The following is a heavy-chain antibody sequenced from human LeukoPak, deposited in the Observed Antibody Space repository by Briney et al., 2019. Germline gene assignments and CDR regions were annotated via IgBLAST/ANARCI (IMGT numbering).Heavy chain of an antibody. J-gene: IGHJ4*02. Sequence: GGSLRLSCTASGFTFGDYAMSWFRQAPGKGLEWVGFIRSKAYGGTTEYAASVKGRFTISRDDSKSIAYLQMNGLKTEDTAVYYCTRDPLYYYDSSGYYLYWGQGTLVTVSS. CDR1: GFTFGDYA. D-gene: IGHD3-22*01. V-gene: IGHV3-49*03. CDR3: TRDPLYYYDSSGYYLY. CDR2: IRSKAYGGTT.